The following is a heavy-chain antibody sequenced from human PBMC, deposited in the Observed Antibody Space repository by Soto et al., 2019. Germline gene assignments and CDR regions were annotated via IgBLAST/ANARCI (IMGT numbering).Heavy chain of an antibody. CDR2: INPSGGST. CDR3: ARDYDYVWGSYRYRSSGGMDV. D-gene: IGHD3-16*02. Sequence: ASVKVSCKASGFPFITYDFSWVRQAAGQGLEWMGIINPSGGSTSYAQKFQGRVTMTRDTSTSTVYMELSSLRSEDTAVYYCARDYDYVWGSYRYRSSGGMDVWGQGTTVTVSS. J-gene: IGHJ6*02. V-gene: IGHV1-46*01. CDR1: GFPFITYD.